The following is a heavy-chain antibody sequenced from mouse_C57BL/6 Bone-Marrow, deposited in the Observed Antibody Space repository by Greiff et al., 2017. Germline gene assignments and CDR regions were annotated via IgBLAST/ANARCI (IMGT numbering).Heavy chain of an antibody. V-gene: IGHV14-4*01. J-gene: IGHJ4*01. CDR1: GFNFTDDY. Sequence: VQLQQSGAELVRPGASVKLSCTASGFNFTDDYMHWVKQRPEQGLEWIGWIDPENGDTEYASKFQGKATITADTSSNTASLQLSSLTSEDTADYYCTTSARDYWSQATSVTVSS. CDR3: TTSARDY. CDR2: IDPENGDT.